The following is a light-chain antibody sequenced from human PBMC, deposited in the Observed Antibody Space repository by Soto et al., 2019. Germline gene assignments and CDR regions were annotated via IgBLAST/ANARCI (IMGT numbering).Light chain of an antibody. V-gene: IGLV1-44*01. Sequence: QSPLTQSPSASGTPGQTVTISCSGSRSNIGTYTVNWYQHLPGTAPTLLIYLNTQRPSGVPDRFSGSKSGTSASLAISGLQSEDEADYYCAAWDGSLSAVVFGGGTKVTVL. CDR3: AAWDGSLSAVV. CDR2: LNT. J-gene: IGLJ3*02. CDR1: RSNIGTYT.